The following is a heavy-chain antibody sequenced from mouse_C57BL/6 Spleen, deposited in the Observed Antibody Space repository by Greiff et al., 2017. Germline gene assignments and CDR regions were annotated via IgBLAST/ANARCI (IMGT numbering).Heavy chain of an antibody. CDR3: ARGTGKKAFDY. Sequence: QVQLQQPGAELVRPGSSVKLSCKASGYTFTSYWMDWVKQRPGQGLEWIGNIYPSDSETHYNQKFKDKATLTVDKSSSTAYMQLSSLTSEDSAVYYCARGTGKKAFDYWGQGTTLTVSS. V-gene: IGHV1-61*01. CDR2: IYPSDSET. J-gene: IGHJ2*01. CDR1: GYTFTSYW. D-gene: IGHD4-1*01.